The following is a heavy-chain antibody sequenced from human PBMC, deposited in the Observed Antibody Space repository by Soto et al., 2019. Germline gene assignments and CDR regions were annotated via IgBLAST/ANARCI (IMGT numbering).Heavy chain of an antibody. V-gene: IGHV3-23*01. D-gene: IGHD2-15*01. CDR3: ARDDVLCDGGRCYGVPLDV. Sequence: PGGSLRLSCATSEFTFSTYAMTWVRQAPGETLEWVSSIWGNGGGGTTSYADSVKGRFTISRDTSENTLHLQMDSLRAEDTAVYYCARDDVLCDGGRCYGVPLDVWGKGPTVTVSS. CDR1: EFTFSTYA. CDR2: IWGNGGGGTT. J-gene: IGHJ6*04.